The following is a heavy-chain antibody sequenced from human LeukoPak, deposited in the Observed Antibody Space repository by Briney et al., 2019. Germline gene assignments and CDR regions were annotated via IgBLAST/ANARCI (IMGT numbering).Heavy chain of an antibody. CDR1: GFSLSTSGMC. D-gene: IGHD3-3*01. CDR3: ARMGFGGDYFDY. CDR2: IDWDDDK. V-gene: IGHV2-70*11. J-gene: IGHJ4*02. Sequence: RLSGPALVNPTQTLTLTCTFSGFSLSTSGMCVSWIRQPPGKALEWLARIDWDDDKYYSTSLKTRLTISKDTSKNQVVLTMTNMDPVDTATYYCARMGFGGDYFDYWGQGTLVTVSS.